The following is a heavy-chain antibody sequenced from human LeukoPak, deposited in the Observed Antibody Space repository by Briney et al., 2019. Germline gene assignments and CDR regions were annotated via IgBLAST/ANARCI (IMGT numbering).Heavy chain of an antibody. Sequence: ASVKVSCKVSGYTLTELSMHWVRQAPGKGLEWMGGFDPEDGETIYAQKFQGRVTMTEDTSTDTAYMELNSLTSEDTAVYFCARGHWTGYNYNWFDPWGHGTLVTVSS. CDR3: ARGHWTGYNYNWFDP. V-gene: IGHV1-24*01. CDR1: GYTLTELS. CDR2: FDPEDGET. D-gene: IGHD3/OR15-3a*01. J-gene: IGHJ5*02.